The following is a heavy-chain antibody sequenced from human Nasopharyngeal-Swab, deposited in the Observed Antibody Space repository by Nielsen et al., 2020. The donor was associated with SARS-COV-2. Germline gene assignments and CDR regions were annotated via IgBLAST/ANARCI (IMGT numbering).Heavy chain of an antibody. CDR2: ISGSGGST. J-gene: IGHJ5*02. V-gene: IGHV3-23*01. CDR3: ARAPSVRLNWFDP. Sequence: WIRQPPGKGLEWVSAISGSGGSTYYADSVKGRFTISRDNAKNSLYLQMNSLRAEDTAVYYCARAPSVRLNWFDPWGQGTPVTVSS. D-gene: IGHD5-12*01.